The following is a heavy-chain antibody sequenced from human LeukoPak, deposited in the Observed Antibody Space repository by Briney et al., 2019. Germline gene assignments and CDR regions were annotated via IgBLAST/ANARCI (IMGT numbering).Heavy chain of an antibody. Sequence: SETLSLTCTVSGASISTGGYYWSWIRQPPGKGLEWIGCVYHTGTTFYNPSLKSRVTVSLDTSRNQFSLRLTSVTDADTAVYYCASHVLRYFDWYYYMDVWGKGTTVTVSS. CDR1: GASISTGGYY. J-gene: IGHJ6*03. D-gene: IGHD3-9*01. CDR2: VYHTGTT. CDR3: ASHVLRYFDWYYYMDV. V-gene: IGHV4-31*03.